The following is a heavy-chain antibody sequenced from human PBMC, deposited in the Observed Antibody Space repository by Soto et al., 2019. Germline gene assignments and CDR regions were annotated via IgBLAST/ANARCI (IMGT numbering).Heavy chain of an antibody. Sequence: QVQLQESGPGLVKPSQTLSLTCTVSGGSIDSDGSYWSWIRQSPGEGLEWLGYIYYSGTTYYNPSIKSRVSFSLDTSKHQFSLKLSSVTAADTAIYYCAGGHCFSSSCSYLDLWGRGTLVTVSS. J-gene: IGHJ2*01. CDR2: IYYSGTT. V-gene: IGHV4-31*03. CDR3: AGGHCFSSSCSYLDL. CDR1: GGSIDSDGSY. D-gene: IGHD2-2*01.